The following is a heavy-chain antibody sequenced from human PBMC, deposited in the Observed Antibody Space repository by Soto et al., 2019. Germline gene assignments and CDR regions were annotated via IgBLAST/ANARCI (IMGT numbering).Heavy chain of an antibody. CDR2: IYHSGST. Sequence: SETLSLTCAVSGGSISSSNWWSWVRQPPGKGLEWIGEIYHSGSTNYNPSLKSRVTISVDKSKNQFSLKLSSVTAADTAVYYCARDGYCIGGSCPRGYYYGMDVWGQGTTVTVSS. V-gene: IGHV4-4*02. CDR1: GGSISSSNW. D-gene: IGHD2-15*01. J-gene: IGHJ6*02. CDR3: ARDGYCIGGSCPRGYYYGMDV.